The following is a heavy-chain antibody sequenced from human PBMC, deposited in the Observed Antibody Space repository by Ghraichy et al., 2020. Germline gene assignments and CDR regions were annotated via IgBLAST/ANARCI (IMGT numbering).Heavy chain of an antibody. CDR1: GLTVSSNY. CDR2: IYTGGNT. Sequence: LSLTCAASGLTVSSNYMTWVRQAPGKGLEWVSIIYTGGNTYYADSVKGRFIISRDNSKNTVYLQMNSLRAEDTAVYYCARDRSSWSDFDCWGQGTLVTVSS. D-gene: IGHD6-13*01. J-gene: IGHJ4*02. V-gene: IGHV3-66*01. CDR3: ARDRSSWSDFDC.